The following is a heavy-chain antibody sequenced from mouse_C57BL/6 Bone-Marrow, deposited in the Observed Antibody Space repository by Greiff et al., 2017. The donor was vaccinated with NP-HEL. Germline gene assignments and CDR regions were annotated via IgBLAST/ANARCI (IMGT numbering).Heavy chain of an antibody. CDR1: GYTFTSYW. J-gene: IGHJ2*01. CDR3: ARRGYPYYFDY. Sequence: QVQLQQPGAELVKPGASVKLSCKASGYTFTSYWMHWVKQRPGPGLEWIGRIDPNSGGTKYNEKFKSKATLTVDKPSSTAYMQLSSLTSEDSAVYYCARRGYPYYFDYWGQGTTLTVSS. CDR2: IDPNSGGT. V-gene: IGHV1-72*01.